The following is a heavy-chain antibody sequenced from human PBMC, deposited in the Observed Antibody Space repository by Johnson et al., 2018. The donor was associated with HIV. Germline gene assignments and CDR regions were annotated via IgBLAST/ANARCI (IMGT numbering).Heavy chain of an antibody. CDR2: ISWNSGSI. Sequence: VQLVESGGGLVQPGRSLRLSCAASGFTFDDYAMHWVRQAPGKGLEWVSGISWNSGSIGYADSVKGRFTISRDNAKNSLYLQMNSLRAEDTALYSCAKDLRSSSWPPGAFDIWGQGTMVTVSS. D-gene: IGHD6-13*01. CDR3: AKDLRSSSWPPGAFDI. V-gene: IGHV3-9*01. J-gene: IGHJ3*02. CDR1: GFTFDDYA.